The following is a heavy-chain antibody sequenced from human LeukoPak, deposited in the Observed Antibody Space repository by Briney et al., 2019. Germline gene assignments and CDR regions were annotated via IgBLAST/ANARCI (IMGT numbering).Heavy chain of an antibody. CDR1: GYTFTSYY. V-gene: IGHV1-46*01. Sequence: ASVKVSCKTSGYTFTSYYMHWVRQAPGQGLEWMGIINPSDGSTGYAQKFQGRVTMTRDTSTSTVYMELSSLRSEDTAVYYCAREGAIAAACDYWGQGTLVTVSS. CDR3: AREGAIAAACDY. D-gene: IGHD6-13*01. J-gene: IGHJ4*02. CDR2: INPSDGST.